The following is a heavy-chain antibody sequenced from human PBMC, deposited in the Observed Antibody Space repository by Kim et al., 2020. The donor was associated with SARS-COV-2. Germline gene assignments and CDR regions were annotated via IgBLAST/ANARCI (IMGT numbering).Heavy chain of an antibody. CDR1: GGSISSSSYY. CDR3: ASYCSSTSCYLYGSGGYGMDV. D-gene: IGHD2-2*01. J-gene: IGHJ6*02. V-gene: IGHV4-39*01. CDR2: IYYSGST. Sequence: SETLSLTCTVSGGSISSSSYYWGWIRQPPGKGLEWIGSIYYSGSTYYNPSLKSRVTISVDTSKNQFSLKLSSVTAADTAVYYCASYCSSTSCYLYGSGGYGMDVWGQGTTVTVSS.